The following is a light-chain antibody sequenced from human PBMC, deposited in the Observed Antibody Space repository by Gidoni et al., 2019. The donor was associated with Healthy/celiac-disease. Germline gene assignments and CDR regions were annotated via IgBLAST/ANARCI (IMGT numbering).Light chain of an antibody. J-gene: IGKJ2*01. V-gene: IGKV1-39*01. Sequence: DIQMTQSPSSLSASVGDRVTITCGASQSISSYLNWYQQKPGKAPKLLIYAASSLQSGVPSRFSGSGSGTDFTLTISSLQPEDFATYYCQQSYSTPYTFGQGTKVEIK. CDR2: AAS. CDR3: QQSYSTPYT. CDR1: QSISSY.